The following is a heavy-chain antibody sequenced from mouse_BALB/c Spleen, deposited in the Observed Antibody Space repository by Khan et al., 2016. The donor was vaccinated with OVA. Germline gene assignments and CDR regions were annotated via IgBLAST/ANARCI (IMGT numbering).Heavy chain of an antibody. CDR3: ARHGYVACFAY. D-gene: IGHD2-2*01. CDR1: GYSFTSYY. V-gene: IGHV1S135*01. Sequence: EVQLQQSGPELMKPGASVKISCKASGYSFTSYYIHWVKQSHGKSLEWIGYIDPFNGGTSYNPKFKGKATLTVDKYSSTAYIHLSSLTSDDSAVYYCARHGYVACFAYGGQGTLVTVSA. J-gene: IGHJ3*01. CDR2: IDPFNGGT.